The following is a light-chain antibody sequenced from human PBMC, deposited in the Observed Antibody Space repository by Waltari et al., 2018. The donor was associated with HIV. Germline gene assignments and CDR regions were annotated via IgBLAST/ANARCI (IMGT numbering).Light chain of an antibody. CDR3: CSYAGNYTFV. Sequence: QSALTQPRSVSGSPGQSVTISCTGTSSDVGGYNYVSWYRQHPGKAPKFLIYDVSKRPSGVPDRFSGSKSGNTASLTISGLQAEDEADYYCCSYAGNYTFVFGGGTKLTVL. V-gene: IGLV2-11*01. J-gene: IGLJ2*01. CDR2: DVS. CDR1: SSDVGGYNY.